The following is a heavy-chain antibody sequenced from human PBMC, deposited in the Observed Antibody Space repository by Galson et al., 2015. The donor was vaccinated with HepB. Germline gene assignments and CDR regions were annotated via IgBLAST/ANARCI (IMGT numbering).Heavy chain of an antibody. CDR3: ARGGSSGYYIGRTFDY. J-gene: IGHJ4*02. Sequence: SLRLSCAASGFTFSDYYMSWIRQAPGKGLEWVSYISSSSSYTNYADSVKGRFTISRDNAKNSLYLQMNSLRAEDTAVYYCARGGSSGYYIGRTFDYWGQGTLVTVSS. CDR2: ISSSSSYT. V-gene: IGHV3-11*06. D-gene: IGHD3-22*01. CDR1: GFTFSDYY.